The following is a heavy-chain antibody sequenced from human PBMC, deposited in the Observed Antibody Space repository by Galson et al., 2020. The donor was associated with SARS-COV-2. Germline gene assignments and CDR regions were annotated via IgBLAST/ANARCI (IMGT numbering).Heavy chain of an antibody. V-gene: IGHV4-59*08. Sequence: ASETLSLTCSVSGGSISSFYWAWLRQPPGEGLEWIGAFYSRRHSSYNPSLNSPVSITIDTFNNQLGLRLTSVTAEDTAIYYGARLAADSIQGLRWYEVADLESHGMDVWGRGTTVTVSS. D-gene: IGHD3-3*01. CDR1: GGSISSFY. CDR3: ARLAADSIQGLRWYEVADLESHGMDV. J-gene: IGHJ6*02. CDR2: FYSRRHS.